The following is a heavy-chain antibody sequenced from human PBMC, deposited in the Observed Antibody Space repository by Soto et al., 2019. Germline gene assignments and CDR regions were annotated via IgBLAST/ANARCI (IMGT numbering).Heavy chain of an antibody. D-gene: IGHD6-6*01. V-gene: IGHV3-7*03. CDR3: AKLSIGFPNGDY. CDR2: IKEDGSEK. CDR1: GFTSSNYW. Sequence: PGGSLRLSCAASGFTSSNYWMSWVRQAPGKGLEWVANIKEDGSEKYYVDSVKGRFTISRDNAKNSLYLQMDSLRAEDTAIYYCAKLSIGFPNGDYWGQGTLVTVSS. J-gene: IGHJ4*02.